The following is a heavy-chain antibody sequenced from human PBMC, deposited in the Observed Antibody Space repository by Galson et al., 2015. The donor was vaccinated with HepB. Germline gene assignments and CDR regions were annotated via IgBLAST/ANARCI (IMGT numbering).Heavy chain of an antibody. V-gene: IGHV1-18*01. CDR1: GYIFTSSG. Sequence: SVKVSCKASGYIFTSSGISWVRQAPGKGLEWMGWLYGFTGNTNYAQRLQGRVTMTTDTSTTTAYMELRRLTSDDTAVYYCARGGWYANAFDIWGQGTMVTVSS. J-gene: IGHJ3*02. CDR2: LYGFTGNT. CDR3: ARGGWYANAFDI. D-gene: IGHD6-19*01.